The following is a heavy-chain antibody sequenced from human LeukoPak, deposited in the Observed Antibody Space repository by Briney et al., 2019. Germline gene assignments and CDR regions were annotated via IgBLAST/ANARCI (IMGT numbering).Heavy chain of an antibody. CDR1: GGTFSSYA. CDR2: IIPIFGTA. D-gene: IGHD2-2*01. V-gene: IGHV1-69*06. J-gene: IGHJ6*03. CDR3: AGVCRDIVVVPAAFTGPKYYYYYYYMDV. Sequence: ASVKVSCKASGGTFSSYAISWVRQAPGQGLEWMGGIIPIFGTANYAQKFQGRVTITADKSTSTAYMELSSLRSEDTAVYYCAGVCRDIVVVPAAFTGPKYYYYYYYMDVWGKGTTVTVSS.